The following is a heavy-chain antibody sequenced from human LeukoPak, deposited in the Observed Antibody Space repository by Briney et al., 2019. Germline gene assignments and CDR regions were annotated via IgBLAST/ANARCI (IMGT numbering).Heavy chain of an antibody. CDR1: GGSFSGYY. V-gene: IGHV4-34*01. Sequence: SETLSLTCAVYGGSFSGYYWSWIRQPPGKGLEWIGEINHSGSTNYNPSLKSRVTISVDTSKNQFSLKLSSVTAADTVVYYCARERNQYRQWLRGYGMDVWGQGTTVTVSS. CDR2: INHSGST. D-gene: IGHD6-19*01. CDR3: ARERNQYRQWLRGYGMDV. J-gene: IGHJ6*02.